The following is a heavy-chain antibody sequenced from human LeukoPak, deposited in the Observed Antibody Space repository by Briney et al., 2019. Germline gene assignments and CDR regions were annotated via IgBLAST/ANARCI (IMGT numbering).Heavy chain of an antibody. CDR3: ETAVLRFFDGFDY. Sequence: GGSLRLSCAASGFTFSSYCMHWVRQAPGKWREWVAVIWYDGSNKYYADSVKGLFTISRDNSKHTLYLQMNSLRAEDTAVYYCETAVLRFFDGFDYWGQGTLVTVSS. D-gene: IGHD3-3*01. CDR1: GFTFSSYC. J-gene: IGHJ4*02. CDR2: IWYDGSNK. V-gene: IGHV3-33*01.